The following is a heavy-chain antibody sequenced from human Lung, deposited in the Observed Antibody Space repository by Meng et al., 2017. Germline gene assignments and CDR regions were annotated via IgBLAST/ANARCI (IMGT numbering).Heavy chain of an antibody. CDR3: SWDDRAVSDY. CDR2: IKSNTDGGTA. CDR1: GFYFSNAW. D-gene: IGHD3-9*01. V-gene: IGHV3-15*01. J-gene: IGHJ4*02. Sequence: VLLVESGGDLVKPGGSLRLSCAASGFYFSNAWMSWVRQAPGKGLEWVGRIKSNTDGGTAEYAAPVTGRFTISRDDSKSTLYLQLSGLTTDDTGVYYCSWDDRAVSDYWGQGTLVTVSS.